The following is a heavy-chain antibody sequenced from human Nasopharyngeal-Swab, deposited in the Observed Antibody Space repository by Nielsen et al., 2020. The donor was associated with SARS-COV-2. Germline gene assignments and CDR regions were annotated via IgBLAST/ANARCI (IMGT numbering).Heavy chain of an antibody. J-gene: IGHJ4*02. Sequence: GESLKISCAASGFTFSSYSMNWVRQAPGKGLEWVSSISSSSSYIYYADSVKGRFTISRDNAKNSLYLQMNSLRAEDTAVYYCAREGSSGWRYYFDYWGQGTLVTVSS. CDR2: ISSSSSYI. V-gene: IGHV3-21*01. CDR3: AREGSSGWRYYFDY. CDR1: GFTFSSYS. D-gene: IGHD6-19*01.